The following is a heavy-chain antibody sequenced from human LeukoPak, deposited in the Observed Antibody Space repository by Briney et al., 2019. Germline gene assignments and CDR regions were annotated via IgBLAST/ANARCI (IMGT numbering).Heavy chain of an antibody. CDR3: ARNKAMVRGVIIEIDAFDI. CDR1: GGSISSSSYY. J-gene: IGHJ3*02. CDR2: IYYSGST. Sequence: KASETLSFTCTVSGGSISSSSYYWGWIRQPPGKGLEWIGNIYYSGSTYYNPSIESRVTMSLATSKNQFPLKLSSVTAADTAVYYCARNKAMVRGVIIEIDAFDIWGQGTMVTVSS. D-gene: IGHD3-10*01. V-gene: IGHV4-39*06.